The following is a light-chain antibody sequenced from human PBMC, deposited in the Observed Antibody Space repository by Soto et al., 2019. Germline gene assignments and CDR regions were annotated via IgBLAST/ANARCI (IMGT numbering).Light chain of an antibody. CDR1: SSDVGGYNY. Sequence: SALTQPASVSGSPGRSITISCTGTSSDVGGYNYVSWYQHHPGKAPKLMIHEVSDRPSGISNRFSGSKSGNTASLAISGLQAEDEADYYCSSYTSATTYVFGTGTKVTV. J-gene: IGLJ1*01. CDR2: EVS. V-gene: IGLV2-14*01. CDR3: SSYTSATTYV.